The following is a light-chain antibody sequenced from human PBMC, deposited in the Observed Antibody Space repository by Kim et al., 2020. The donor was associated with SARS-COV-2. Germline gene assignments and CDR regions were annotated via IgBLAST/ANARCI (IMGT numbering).Light chain of an antibody. CDR2: QDS. CDR3: QAWASSPLVV. J-gene: IGLJ2*01. V-gene: IGLV3-1*01. Sequence: SYELTQPPSVSVSPGQTASITCSGDQLGDKYACWYQQKPGQSPVLVIYQDSKRPSGIPERFSGSNSGNTATLTLSGTQAMDEADYYCQAWASSPLVVFGG. CDR1: QLGDKY.